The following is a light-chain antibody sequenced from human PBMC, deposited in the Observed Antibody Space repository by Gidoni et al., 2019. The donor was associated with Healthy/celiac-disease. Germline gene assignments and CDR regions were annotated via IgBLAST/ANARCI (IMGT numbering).Light chain of an antibody. CDR3: QQYNSYSSFT. V-gene: IGKV1-5*03. CDR1: QSISSW. Sequence: DIQMTQSPSTLSASVGDRVTITGRASQSISSWLAWYQQKPGKAPKLLIYKASSLESGVPSRFSGSGSGTEFTLTISSLQPDDFATYYCQQYNSYSSFTFGPGTKVDIK. J-gene: IGKJ3*01. CDR2: KAS.